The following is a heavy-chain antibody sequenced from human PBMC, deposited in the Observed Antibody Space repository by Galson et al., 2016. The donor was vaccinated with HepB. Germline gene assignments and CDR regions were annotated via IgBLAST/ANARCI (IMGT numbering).Heavy chain of an antibody. Sequence: QSGAEVKKPGEPLKISCKVSGHSLAALALHWVRQTPIKGLEWMGSFDPEDRETINTEKFQGRVSLTEDTSTNTAYMELTSLRSEDSGIYYCGTEGGADWGQGTRVTGSS. V-gene: IGHV1-24*01. D-gene: IGHD1-26*01. J-gene: IGHJ4*02. CDR2: FDPEDRET. CDR3: GTEGGAD. CDR1: GHSLAALA.